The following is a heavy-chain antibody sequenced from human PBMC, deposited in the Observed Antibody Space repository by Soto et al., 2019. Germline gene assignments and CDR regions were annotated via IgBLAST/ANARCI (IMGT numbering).Heavy chain of an antibody. Sequence: PGGSLRLSCAASGFTFDDYGMSWVRQAPGKGLEWVSGINWNGGSTGCADSVKGRFTISRDNAKNSLYLQMNSLRAEDTALYHCAGDVLWSDYAFDIWGQGTMVTVSS. V-gene: IGHV3-20*01. CDR2: INWNGGST. CDR1: GFTFDDYG. D-gene: IGHD3-10*01. J-gene: IGHJ3*02. CDR3: AGDVLWSDYAFDI.